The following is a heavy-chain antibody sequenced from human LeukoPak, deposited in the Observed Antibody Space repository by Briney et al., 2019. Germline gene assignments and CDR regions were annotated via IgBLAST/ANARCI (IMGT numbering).Heavy chain of an antibody. V-gene: IGHV3-11*05. CDR3: ARESSGTYYLKQ. D-gene: IGHD1-26*01. J-gene: IGHJ4*02. Sequence: GGSLRLSCAASGFTFSYSYMNWIRQAPGNGPEWVSSISSRGDSTNYADSVKGRFTISRDNAKNSLYLQMNSLRAEDTAVYYCARESSGTYYLKQWGQGTLVSVYS. CDR2: ISSRGDST. CDR1: GFTFSYSY.